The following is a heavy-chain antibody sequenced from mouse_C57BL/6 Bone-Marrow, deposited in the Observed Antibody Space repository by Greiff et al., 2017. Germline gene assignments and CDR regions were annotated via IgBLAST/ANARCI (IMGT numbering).Heavy chain of an antibody. CDR2: IRNKANGYTT. V-gene: IGHV7-3*01. D-gene: IGHD1-1*01. CDR1: GFTFTDYY. CDR3: ARYYCGSSPYWYFDV. Sequence: DVKLVESGGGLVQPGGSLSLSCAASGFTFTDYYMSWVRQPPGKALEWLGFIRNKANGYTTEYSASVKGRFTIDRDNSQSSLYLQMNALRAKDSATYYCARYYCGSSPYWYFDVWGTGTTVTVSS. J-gene: IGHJ1*03.